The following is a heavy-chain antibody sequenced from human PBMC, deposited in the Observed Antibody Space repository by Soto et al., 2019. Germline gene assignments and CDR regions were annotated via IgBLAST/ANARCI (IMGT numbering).Heavy chain of an antibody. CDR1: GFTFSSYA. CDR2: ISGSGGST. J-gene: IGHJ6*02. D-gene: IGHD1-26*01. Sequence: GGSLRLSCAASGFTFSSYAMSWVRQAPGKGLEWVSAISGSGGSTYYADSVKGRFTISRDNSKNTLYLQMNSLRAEDTAVYYWGGPVSYVVGYYGMDVWGQGTTVTVSS. CDR3: GGPVSYVVGYYGMDV. V-gene: IGHV3-23*01.